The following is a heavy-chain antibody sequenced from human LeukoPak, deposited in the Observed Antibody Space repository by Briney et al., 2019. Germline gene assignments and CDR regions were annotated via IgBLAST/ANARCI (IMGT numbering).Heavy chain of an antibody. Sequence: SETLSLTCAVYGGSFSGYYWSWIRQPAGKGLEWIGRIYTSGSTNYNPSLKSRVTMSVDTSKNQFSLKLSSVTAADTAVYYCAREQAVEDYCDSSGYYYALGAFDIWGQGTMVTVSS. CDR1: GGSFSGYY. CDR3: AREQAVEDYCDSSGYYYALGAFDI. CDR2: IYTSGST. D-gene: IGHD3-22*01. V-gene: IGHV4-59*10. J-gene: IGHJ3*02.